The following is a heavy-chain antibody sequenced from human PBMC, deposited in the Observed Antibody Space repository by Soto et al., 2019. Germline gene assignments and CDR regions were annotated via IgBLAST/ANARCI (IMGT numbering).Heavy chain of an antibody. CDR3: ARHSLALRKNNWFDP. J-gene: IGHJ5*02. CDR2: IFYLGSS. D-gene: IGHD3-3*02. CDR1: GDSIISSDFY. Sequence: SETLSLTCTVSGDSIISSDFYWGWVRQPPGKGLEWIGSIFYLGSSYYNPSLKSRVTMSVDTSKNQFSLRLRSVAAADTALYFCARHSLALRKNNWFDPWGQGSMVTVSS. V-gene: IGHV4-39*01.